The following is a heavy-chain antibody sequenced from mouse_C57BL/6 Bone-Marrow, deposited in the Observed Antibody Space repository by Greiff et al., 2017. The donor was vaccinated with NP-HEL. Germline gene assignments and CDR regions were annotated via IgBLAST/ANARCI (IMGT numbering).Heavy chain of an antibody. CDR3: ARDLVYYGSSRFAY. V-gene: IGHV5-4*01. D-gene: IGHD1-1*01. CDR2: ISDGGSYT. Sequence: EVQLVESGGGLVKPGGSLKLSCAASGFTFSSYAMSWVRQTPEKRLEWVATISDGGSYTYYPDNVKGRFPISRDNAKNNLYLQMSHLKSEDTAMYYCARDLVYYGSSRFAYWGQGTLVTVSA. J-gene: IGHJ3*01. CDR1: GFTFSSYA.